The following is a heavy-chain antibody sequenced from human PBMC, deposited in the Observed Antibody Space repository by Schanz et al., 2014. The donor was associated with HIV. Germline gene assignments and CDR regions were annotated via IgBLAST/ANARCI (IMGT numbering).Heavy chain of an antibody. CDR3: ARRDYGDYYYYYGMDV. Sequence: QEHLVESGGRVVQPGRSLRLSCVASGFIFSNYGMHWVRQAPGKGLEWVAVISYDGSNEYYADSVKGRFTISRDNSKNTLYLQMNSLRAEDTAVYYCARRDYGDYYYYYGMDVWGQGTTVTVSS. D-gene: IGHD4-17*01. V-gene: IGHV3-30*19. CDR1: GFIFSNYG. CDR2: ISYDGSNE. J-gene: IGHJ6*02.